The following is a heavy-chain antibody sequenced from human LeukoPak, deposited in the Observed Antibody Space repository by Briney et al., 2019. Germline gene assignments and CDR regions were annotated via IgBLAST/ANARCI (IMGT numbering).Heavy chain of an antibody. CDR2: IYYSGST. V-gene: IGHV4-39*01. CDR3: ARGYSNYGDY. CDR1: GGAISSSSYY. D-gene: IGHD4-11*01. Sequence: PSETLSLTCTVSGGAISSSSYYWGWIRQPPGKGLEWIGSIYYSGSTYYNPSLKSRVTISVDTSKNQFSLKLSSVTAADTAVYYCARGYSNYGDYWGQGTLVTVSS. J-gene: IGHJ4*02.